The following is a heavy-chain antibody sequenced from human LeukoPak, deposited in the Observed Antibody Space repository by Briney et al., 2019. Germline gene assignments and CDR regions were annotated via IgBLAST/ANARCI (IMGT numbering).Heavy chain of an antibody. CDR2: ISSSSSTI. V-gene: IGHV3-48*01. CDR1: GFTFSSYS. D-gene: IGHD3-3*01. J-gene: IGHJ2*01. CDR3: AREKYYDFWSGYYGWYFDL. Sequence: PGGSLRLSCAASGFTFSSYSMNWVRQAPGKGLEWVSYISSSSSTIYYADSVRGRFTISRDNAKNSLYLQMNSLRAEDTAVYYCAREKYYDFWSGYYGWYFDLWGRGTLVTVSS.